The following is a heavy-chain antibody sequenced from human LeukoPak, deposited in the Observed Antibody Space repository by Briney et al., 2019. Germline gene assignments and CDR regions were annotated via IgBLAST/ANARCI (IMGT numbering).Heavy chain of an antibody. J-gene: IGHJ4*02. Sequence: GGSLRLSCVASRISFRHHAMNWVRQAPGEGLEWVSGIIGSGGGRYYADSVKGRFTISRDNSRNTLSLEMSSLRAEDTAIYFCAKDETTSGINYFHYWGQGILVTVSS. V-gene: IGHV3-23*01. D-gene: IGHD1-1*01. CDR2: IIGSGGGR. CDR1: RISFRHHA. CDR3: AKDETTSGINYFHY.